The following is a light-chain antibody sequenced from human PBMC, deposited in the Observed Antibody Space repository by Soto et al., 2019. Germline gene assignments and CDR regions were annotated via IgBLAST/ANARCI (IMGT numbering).Light chain of an antibody. CDR1: QNVLYNSNNKNY. Sequence: DIMMTQSPDSLAVSLGERATINCRSSQNVLYNSNNKNYLAWYQQKPGQPPKLLIYWASTRESGVPDRFSGSGSGTDFTLTISSLQAEDVAVYYCQQYYSIPLTFGGGTKVEIK. V-gene: IGKV4-1*01. CDR3: QQYYSIPLT. CDR2: WAS. J-gene: IGKJ4*01.